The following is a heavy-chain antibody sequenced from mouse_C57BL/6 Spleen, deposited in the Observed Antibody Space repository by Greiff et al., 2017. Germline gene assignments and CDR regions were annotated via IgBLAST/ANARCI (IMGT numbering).Heavy chain of an antibody. Sequence: VKLMESGPGLVKPSPSLSITCTVSGFSLTSYGVNWVRQSPGKGLEWLGVIWRGGSTDYNAAFMSRLSITKDNSKSQVFFKMNSLQADDTAIYYCAKTDWDPDDAMDYWGQGTSVTVSS. J-gene: IGHJ4*01. CDR1: GFSLTSYG. V-gene: IGHV2-5*01. CDR2: IWRGGST. D-gene: IGHD4-1*01. CDR3: AKTDWDPDDAMDY.